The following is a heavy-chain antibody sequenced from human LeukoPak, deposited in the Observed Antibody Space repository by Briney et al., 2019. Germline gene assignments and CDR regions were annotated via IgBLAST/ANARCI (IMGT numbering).Heavy chain of an antibody. Sequence: GGSLRLSCAASGFAFSNYYIHWVRQTPGKGLVWVSRINPDGSSTSYADSVKGRFTISRDNAKNSLYLQMNSLRAEDTAVYYCAKWDKDILTGYYWFDDWGQGTLVTVSS. CDR1: GFAFSNYY. V-gene: IGHV3-74*01. CDR2: INPDGSST. J-gene: IGHJ4*02. CDR3: AKWDKDILTGYYWFDD. D-gene: IGHD3-9*01.